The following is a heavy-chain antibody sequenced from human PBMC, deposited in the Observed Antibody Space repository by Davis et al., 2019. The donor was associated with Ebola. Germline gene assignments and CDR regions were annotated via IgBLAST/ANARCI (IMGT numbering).Heavy chain of an antibody. J-gene: IGHJ6*02. CDR2: ISSSGSTI. Sequence: GESLKISCAASGFTFSDYYMSWIRQAPGKGLEWVSYISSSGSTIYYADSVKGRFTISRDNAKNSLYLQMNSLRAEDTAVYYCARDSPVFWSGYYEFISYYGMDVWGQGTTVTVSS. CDR3: ARDSPVFWSGYYEFISYYGMDV. D-gene: IGHD3-3*01. CDR1: GFTFSDYY. V-gene: IGHV3-11*01.